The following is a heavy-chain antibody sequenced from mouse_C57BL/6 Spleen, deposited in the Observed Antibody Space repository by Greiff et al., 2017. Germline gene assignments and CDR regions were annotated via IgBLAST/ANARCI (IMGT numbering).Heavy chain of an antibody. Sequence: VQLKQSGPELVKPGASVKMSCKASGYTFTDYNMHWVKQSHGKSLEWIGYINPNNGGTSYNQKFKGKATLTGNKSSSTAYMELRSLTSEDAAVYYCTRDYEYGGFAYWGQGTLVTVSA. D-gene: IGHD2-4*01. CDR3: TRDYEYGGFAY. J-gene: IGHJ3*01. V-gene: IGHV1-22*01. CDR2: INPNNGGT. CDR1: GYTFTDYN.